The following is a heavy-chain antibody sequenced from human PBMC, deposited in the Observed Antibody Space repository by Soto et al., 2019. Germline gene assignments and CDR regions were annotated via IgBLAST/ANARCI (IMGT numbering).Heavy chain of an antibody. Sequence: PGGSLRLSCAASGFTFSSYWMSWVRQAPGKGLEWVANIKQDGSEKYYVDSAKGRFTISRDNAKNSLYLQMNSLRAEDTAVYYCAREQLGEFLWDWVVPASNDAFDIWGQGTMVTVSS. CDR1: GFTFSSYW. CDR2: IKQDGSEK. V-gene: IGHV3-7*01. J-gene: IGHJ3*02. D-gene: IGHD2-2*01. CDR3: AREQLGEFLWDWVVPASNDAFDI.